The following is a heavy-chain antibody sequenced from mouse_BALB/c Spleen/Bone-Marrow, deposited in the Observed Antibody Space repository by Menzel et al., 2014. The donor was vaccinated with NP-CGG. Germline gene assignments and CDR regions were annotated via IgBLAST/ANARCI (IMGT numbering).Heavy chain of an antibody. Sequence: VKLQESGAELVKPGASVKLSCKASGYTFTSYWMHWVKQRPGQGLEWIGEINPSNGRTNYNEKFKTKATLTVDKSSSTAHMQLSSLTSEDSAVYYCARNYGNTDYWGQGTTLTVSS. D-gene: IGHD2-1*01. CDR3: ARNYGNTDY. CDR1: GYTFTSYW. V-gene: IGHV1S81*02. CDR2: INPSNGRT. J-gene: IGHJ2*01.